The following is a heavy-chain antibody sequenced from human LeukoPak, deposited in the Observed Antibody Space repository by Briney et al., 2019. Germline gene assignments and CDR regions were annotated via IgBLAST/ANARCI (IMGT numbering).Heavy chain of an antibody. CDR1: GFAFSTSN. CDR3: ARADYGDYGVDY. Sequence: KSGGSLRLSCAASGFAFSTSNLNWFRQAPGKGLERVSSITRDGSIYYADSLTGRFSISRDNAKNSLYLQMISLRAEDTAVYYCARADYGDYGVDYWGQGTLVTVSS. CDR2: ITRDGSI. V-gene: IGHV3-21*01. J-gene: IGHJ4*02. D-gene: IGHD4-17*01.